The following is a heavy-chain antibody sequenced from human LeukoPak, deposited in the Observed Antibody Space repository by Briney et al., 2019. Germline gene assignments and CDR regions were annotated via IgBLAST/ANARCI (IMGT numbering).Heavy chain of an antibody. J-gene: IGHJ5*02. Sequence: ASVKVSCKASGYTFTSYAMHWVRQAPGQRLEWMGWINAGNGNTKYSQKFQGRVTITRDTPASTAYMELSSLRSEDTAVYYCARGGVWFGELANWFDPWGQGTLVTVSS. CDR1: GYTFTSYA. CDR3: ARGGVWFGELANWFDP. D-gene: IGHD3-10*01. V-gene: IGHV1-3*01. CDR2: INAGNGNT.